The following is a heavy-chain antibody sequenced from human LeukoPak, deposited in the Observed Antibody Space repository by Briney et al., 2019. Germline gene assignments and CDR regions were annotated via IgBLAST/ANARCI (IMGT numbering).Heavy chain of an antibody. CDR2: IYWDDDK. V-gene: IGHV2-5*02. Sequence: SGPTLVNPTQTLTLTCTFSGFSLSTNGVGVGWIRQPPGKALEWLALIYWDDDKRYSPSLESRLTVIKDTSKNLVVLIMTNMDPVDTATYFCAYTACGGDCHWYSYNMDVWGQGTTVTVSS. CDR3: AYTACGGDCHWYSYNMDV. J-gene: IGHJ6*02. CDR1: GFSLSTNGVG. D-gene: IGHD2-21*02.